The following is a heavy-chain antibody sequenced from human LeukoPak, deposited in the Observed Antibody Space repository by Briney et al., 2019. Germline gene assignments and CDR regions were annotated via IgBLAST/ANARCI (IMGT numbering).Heavy chain of an antibody. Sequence: QPLGSLRLSCAASGLTFSTYAWGWVRQAPGKGPEWVSSISVSGGTTHSADSVKGRFTVSRDNSKNTLYLHMNSLRADDTALYYCANLRGGFWGQGTLVTVS. D-gene: IGHD3-16*01. J-gene: IGHJ4*02. V-gene: IGHV3-23*01. CDR3: ANLRGGF. CDR1: GLTFSTYA. CDR2: ISVSGGTT.